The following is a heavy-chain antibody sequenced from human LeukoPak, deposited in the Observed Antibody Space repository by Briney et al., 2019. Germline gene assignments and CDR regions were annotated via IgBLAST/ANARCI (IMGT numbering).Heavy chain of an antibody. J-gene: IGHJ4*02. Sequence: PGGSLRLSCAASGFTFSDSYMTWIRQAPGKGLEWVSYISGSGTIMYYVDSVKGRFTIPRDNAKNSLFLQMNSLRAEDTAVYYCARGWWNYVSWGQGTLVTVSS. CDR1: GFTFSDSY. D-gene: IGHD1-7*01. CDR3: ARGWWNYVS. CDR2: ISGSGTIM. V-gene: IGHV3-11*04.